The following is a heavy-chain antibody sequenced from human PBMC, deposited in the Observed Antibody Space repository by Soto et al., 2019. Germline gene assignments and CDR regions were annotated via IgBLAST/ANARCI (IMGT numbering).Heavy chain of an antibody. Sequence: SGPTLVNPTQTLTLTCTFSGFSLSTSGMRVSWIRQPPGKALEWLARIDWDDDKFYSTSLKTRLTISKDTSKNQVVLTMTNMDPVDTATYYCARIPSRDYGMDVWGQGTTVTVSS. CDR1: GFSLSTSGMR. V-gene: IGHV2-70*04. J-gene: IGHJ6*02. CDR3: ARIPSRDYGMDV. CDR2: IDWDDDK.